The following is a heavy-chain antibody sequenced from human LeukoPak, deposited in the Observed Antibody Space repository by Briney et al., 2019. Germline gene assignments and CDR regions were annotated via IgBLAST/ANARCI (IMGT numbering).Heavy chain of an antibody. D-gene: IGHD3-10*01. V-gene: IGHV3-48*03. Sequence: PGGSLRLSCAASGFTFSSYEMNWVRQAPGKGLEWVSYISSSGSTIRYADSVKGRFTISRGSAKNSLYLQMNSLRDEDTAVYYCARGRTYGLGGDYWGQGTLVTVSS. CDR2: ISSSGSTI. CDR1: GFTFSSYE. CDR3: ARGRTYGLGGDY. J-gene: IGHJ4*02.